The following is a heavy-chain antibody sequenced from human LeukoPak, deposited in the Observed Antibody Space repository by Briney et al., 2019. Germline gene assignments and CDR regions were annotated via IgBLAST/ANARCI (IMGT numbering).Heavy chain of an antibody. CDR1: GGSISSYY. V-gene: IGHV4-59*01. J-gene: IGHJ6*03. D-gene: IGHD4-17*01. CDR2: IYYRGST. Sequence: SETLSLTCTVSGGSISSYYWSWIPHPPGKGLEWIGDIYYRGSTNYNPYLKSRVTISVDTSKNQLSLKLSSVTAADTAVYYCARVPYGANDRTSYYYYMDVWGKGTTVTVSS. CDR3: ARVPYGANDRTSYYYYMDV.